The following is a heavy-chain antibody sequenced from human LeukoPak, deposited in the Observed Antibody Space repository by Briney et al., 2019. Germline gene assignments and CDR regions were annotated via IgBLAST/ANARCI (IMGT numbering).Heavy chain of an antibody. J-gene: IGHJ4*02. CDR1: GFTFSSYA. CDR2: ISGGGETT. Sequence: GGSLRLSCAASGFTFSSYAMNWVRQAPGKGLEWVSSISGGGETTYYADSAKGRFTISRDNSQNTLYLQMNSLRAEDTAVYYCAKVPGRYNWNYYNYFDYWGQGTLVTVSS. D-gene: IGHD1-7*01. V-gene: IGHV3-23*01. CDR3: AKVPGRYNWNYYNYFDY.